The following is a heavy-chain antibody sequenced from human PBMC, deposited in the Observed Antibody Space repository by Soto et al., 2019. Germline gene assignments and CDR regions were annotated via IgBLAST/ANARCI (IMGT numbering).Heavy chain of an antibody. CDR2: ISGSNGET. CDR1: GYTFSNYG. V-gene: IGHV1-18*01. J-gene: IGHJ4*02. D-gene: IGHD6-19*01. Sequence: QVRLVQSGAEVKEPGASVKVSCTASGYTFSNYGVAWVRRAPGQGLEWMGWISGSNGETKYAQNLQNRVSMTTETSTSTAYMELRSLRPDDTAIYFCGRGGLAVSGTYDYWGQGSLVTVSS. CDR3: GRGGLAVSGTYDY.